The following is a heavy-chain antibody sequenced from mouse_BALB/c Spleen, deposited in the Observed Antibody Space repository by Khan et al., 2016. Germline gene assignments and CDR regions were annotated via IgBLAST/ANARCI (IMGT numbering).Heavy chain of an antibody. J-gene: IGHJ3*01. CDR3: ARSGFNAWFAY. V-gene: IGHV1S136*01. CDR1: GYTFTSYV. Sequence: VQLQQSGPELVKPGASVKMSCKASGYTFTSYVMHWVKQKPGQGLEWIGYINPYNDGTKYNEKFKGKATLTSDKYSSTAYMELSSLTSEDSAVYYCARSGFNAWFAYWGQGTLVTVSA. CDR2: INPYNDGT. D-gene: IGHD3-1*01.